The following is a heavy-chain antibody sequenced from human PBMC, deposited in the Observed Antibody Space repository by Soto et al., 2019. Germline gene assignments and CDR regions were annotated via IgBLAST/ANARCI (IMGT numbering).Heavy chain of an antibody. J-gene: IGHJ4*02. V-gene: IGHV4-59*08. D-gene: IGHD6-6*01. Sequence: QVQLQESGPGLVKPSETLSLTCTVSGASISTDYWNWIRQPPGKGLEWIGYISYSANSNHNPSLESRITKSQDTSKTSFSRYLSSVTAADTAVYYCASHPAPYSSASAFDSWGQGTLVTVSS. CDR1: GASISTDY. CDR2: ISYSANS. CDR3: ASHPAPYSSASAFDS.